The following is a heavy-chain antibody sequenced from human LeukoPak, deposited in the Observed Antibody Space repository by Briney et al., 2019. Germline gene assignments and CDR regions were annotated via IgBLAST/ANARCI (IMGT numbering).Heavy chain of an antibody. J-gene: IGHJ5*02. Sequence: SETLSLTCTVSGGSISSYFWSWIRQPPGMGLEWIGYIYYSGSTNHNPSLKSRVTMSVDTSKNQISLRLSSVTAADTAVYYCARGSEGWFDPWGQGTLVTVSS. CDR2: IYYSGST. CDR3: ARGSEGWFDP. V-gene: IGHV4-59*01. CDR1: GGSISSYF. D-gene: IGHD6-19*01.